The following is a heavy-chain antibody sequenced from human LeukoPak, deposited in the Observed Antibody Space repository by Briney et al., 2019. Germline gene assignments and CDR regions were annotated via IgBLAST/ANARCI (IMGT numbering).Heavy chain of an antibody. D-gene: IGHD5-12*01. J-gene: IGHJ6*02. Sequence: TGGSLRLSCAASGFTFTRYAMSWVRQAPGKGLEWVATMTGTGAKTNHADSVKGRFTISRDNSKNTLYVEVNSLRAEDTAVYYCAKEIVATIRMAGFYYYYGLDVWGQGTTVTVSS. CDR1: GFTFTRYA. V-gene: IGHV3-23*01. CDR3: AKEIVATIRMAGFYYYYGLDV. CDR2: MTGTGAKT.